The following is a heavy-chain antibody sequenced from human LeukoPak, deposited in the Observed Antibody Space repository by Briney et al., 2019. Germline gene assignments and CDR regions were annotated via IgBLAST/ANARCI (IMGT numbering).Heavy chain of an antibody. J-gene: IGHJ4*02. CDR1: GFTFSDYY. Sequence: GGSLRLSCAASGFTFSDYYMSWIRQAPGKGLEWVSYISSSSSYTNYADSVKGRFTISRDNAKNSLYLQMNSLRAEDMAVYYCARVAYCGGDCYSVYFDYWGQGTLVTVSS. CDR3: ARVAYCGGDCYSVYFDY. CDR2: ISSSSSYT. D-gene: IGHD2-21*02. V-gene: IGHV3-11*06.